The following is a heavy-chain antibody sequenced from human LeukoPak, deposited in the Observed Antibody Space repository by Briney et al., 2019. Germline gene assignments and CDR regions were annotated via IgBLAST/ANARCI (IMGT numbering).Heavy chain of an antibody. D-gene: IGHD6-19*01. J-gene: IGHJ4*02. CDR2: IKQDGSEK. CDR3: ARDAVVAVAGTYYFDY. V-gene: IGHV3-7*01. CDR1: GFTFSSYW. Sequence: PGGSLRLSCAASGFTFSSYWMSWVRQAPGKGLEWVANIKQDGSEKYYVDSVKGRFTISRDNAKNSLYLQMNSLRAEDTAVYYCARDAVVAVAGTYYFDYWAREPWSPSPQ.